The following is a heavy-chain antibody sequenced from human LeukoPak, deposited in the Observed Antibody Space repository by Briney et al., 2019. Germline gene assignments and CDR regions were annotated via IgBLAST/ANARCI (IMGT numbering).Heavy chain of an antibody. Sequence: ASVKVSCKASGYTFTGYYMHWVRQAPGQGLEWMGWINPNSGGTNYAQKFQGRVTMTRDTSISTAYMELSRLRSDDTAVYYCASWAGITGTTKRRAFDIWGQGTMVTVSS. D-gene: IGHD1-7*01. J-gene: IGHJ3*02. CDR3: ASWAGITGTTKRRAFDI. CDR2: INPNSGGT. V-gene: IGHV1-2*02. CDR1: GYTFTGYY.